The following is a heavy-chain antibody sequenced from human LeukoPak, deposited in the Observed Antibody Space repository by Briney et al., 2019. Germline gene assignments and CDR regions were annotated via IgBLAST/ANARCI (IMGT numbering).Heavy chain of an antibody. CDR3: AKGATSGSYFGY. V-gene: IGHV3-23*01. D-gene: IGHD1-26*01. CDR2: FSGSGGST. Sequence: RTGGSLRLSCAASGFTFSSYAMSWVRQAPGKGLEWVSAFSGSGGSTYYADSVKGRFTISRDNSKNTLYLQMNSLRAEDTAVYYCAKGATSGSYFGYWGQGTLVTVSS. J-gene: IGHJ4*02. CDR1: GFTFSSYA.